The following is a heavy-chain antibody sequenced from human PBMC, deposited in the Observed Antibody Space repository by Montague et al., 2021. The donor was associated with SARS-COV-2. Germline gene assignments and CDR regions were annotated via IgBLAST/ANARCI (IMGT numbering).Heavy chain of an antibody. Sequence: SETLSLTCAVYGGSFSGYYWSWVRQSPGKGLEWIGEINHSGSTHYNPSLKSRVILSVDTSKNQFSLNLSSVTAADAAFYYCARLGGYYGVWGQGTLVTVSS. V-gene: IGHV4-34*01. J-gene: IGHJ4*02. CDR1: GGSFSGYY. CDR3: ARLGGYYGV. CDR2: INHSGST. D-gene: IGHD3-3*01.